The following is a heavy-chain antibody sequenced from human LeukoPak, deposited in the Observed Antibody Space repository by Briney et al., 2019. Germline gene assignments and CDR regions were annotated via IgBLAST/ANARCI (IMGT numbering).Heavy chain of an antibody. D-gene: IGHD3-22*01. Sequence: PGGSLRLSCAASGFTFSSYAMSWVRQAPGKGLEWVSAISGSGGSTYYADSVKGRFTISRDNSKNTLYLQMNSLRAEDAAVYYCAKDAMIVVVITGDYFDYWGQGTLVTVSS. V-gene: IGHV3-23*01. CDR3: AKDAMIVVVITGDYFDY. CDR1: GFTFSSYA. J-gene: IGHJ4*02. CDR2: ISGSGGST.